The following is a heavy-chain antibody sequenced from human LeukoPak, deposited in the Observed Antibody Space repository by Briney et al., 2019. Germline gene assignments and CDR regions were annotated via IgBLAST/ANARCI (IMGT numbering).Heavy chain of an antibody. CDR1: GGTFSSYA. D-gene: IGHD1-26*01. CDR3: ARAWELLPPWFDP. Sequence: SVKVSCKASGGTFSSYAISWVRQAPGQGLEWMGGITPIFGTANYAQKFQGRVTITTDESTSTAYMELSSLRSEDTAVYYCARAWELLPPWFDPWGQGTLVTVSS. J-gene: IGHJ5*02. CDR2: ITPIFGTA. V-gene: IGHV1-69*05.